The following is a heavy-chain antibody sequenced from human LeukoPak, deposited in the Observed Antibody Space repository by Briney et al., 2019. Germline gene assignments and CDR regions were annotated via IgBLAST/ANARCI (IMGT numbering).Heavy chain of an antibody. CDR1: GYSISSGYY. Sequence: SETLSLTCTVSGYSISSGYYRGWIRQPPGKGLEWIGSIYHSGNSYYNPSLKSRVTISVDTSKNQFSLKLSSVTAADTAVYYCARDLRSDYNSWIDDWGQGTPVTVSS. D-gene: IGHD3-22*01. J-gene: IGHJ4*02. CDR2: IYHSGNS. CDR3: ARDLRSDYNSWIDD. V-gene: IGHV4-38-2*02.